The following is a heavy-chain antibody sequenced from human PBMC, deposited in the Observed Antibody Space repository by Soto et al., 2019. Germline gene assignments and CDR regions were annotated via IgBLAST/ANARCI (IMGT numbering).Heavy chain of an antibody. CDR3: AKSCGGDCYHYYYYGMDV. CDR1: GFTFSSHG. V-gene: IGHV3-30*18. D-gene: IGHD2-21*02. CDR2: ISYDGINT. Sequence: PGESLKISCAASGFTFSSHGMHWVRQAPGKGLEWVAVISYDGINTYYADSVKGRFTISRDNSKNTLYLQMNSLRAEDTAVYYCAKSCGGDCYHYYYYGMDVWGQGTTVTVSS. J-gene: IGHJ6*02.